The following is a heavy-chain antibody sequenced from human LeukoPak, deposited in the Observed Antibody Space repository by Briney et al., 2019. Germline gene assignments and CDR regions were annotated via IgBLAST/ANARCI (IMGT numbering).Heavy chain of an antibody. CDR3: AKSNGYGLIDI. D-gene: IGHD3-22*01. Sequence: SETLSLTCAVSGGSISSDNWWSWVRQPPGKGLEWIGEIYHSGSTNYNPSLKSRVTISVDKSKKQFSLKLRSVTVADTAVYYCAKSNGYGLIDIWGQGTMVTVSS. CDR1: GGSISSDNW. J-gene: IGHJ3*02. CDR2: IYHSGST. V-gene: IGHV4-4*02.